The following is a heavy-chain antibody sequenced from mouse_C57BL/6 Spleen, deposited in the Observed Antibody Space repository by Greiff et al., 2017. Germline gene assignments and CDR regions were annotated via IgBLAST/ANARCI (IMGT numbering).Heavy chain of an antibody. CDR2: ISYDGNN. V-gene: IGHV3-6*01. CDR3: ASESDGNYGVAY. D-gene: IGHD2-1*01. J-gene: IGHJ3*01. Sequence: EVQLQQSGPGLVKPSQSLSLTCSVTGYSITSGYYWNWIRQFPGNKLEWMGYISYDGNNNYNPSLKNRISITRDTSKNQFFLKLNSVTTEDTATYYCASESDGNYGVAYWGKGTLVTVSA. CDR1: GYSITSGYY.